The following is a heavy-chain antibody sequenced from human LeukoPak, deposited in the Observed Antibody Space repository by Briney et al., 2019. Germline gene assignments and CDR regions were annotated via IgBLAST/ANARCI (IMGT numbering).Heavy chain of an antibody. D-gene: IGHD3-22*01. CDR3: ARGGYYYDSSGDIDY. CDR1: GGPFSGYY. J-gene: IGHJ4*02. CDR2: INHSGST. V-gene: IGHV4-34*01. Sequence: PSETLSLTCAVYGGPFSGYYWSWIRQPPGKGLEWIGEINHSGSTNYNPSLKSRVTISVDTSKNQFSLKLSSVTAADTAVYYCARGGYYYDSSGDIDYWGQGTLVTVSS.